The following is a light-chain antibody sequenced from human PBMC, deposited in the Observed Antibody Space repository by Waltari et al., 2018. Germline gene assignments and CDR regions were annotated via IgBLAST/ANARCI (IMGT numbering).Light chain of an antibody. Sequence: QVVLTQSPSASASLGASVKLTCTLNSGHSHFAIAWHHQQPEKGPRYLMKLNNDGSHTTGDGLPHRFGGYSAGAERYPIIASHQSEEDADYYRQTWGSGTYWVFGGGTKLTVL. CDR2: LNNDGSH. CDR1: SGHSHFA. CDR3: QTWGSGTYWV. V-gene: IGLV4-69*01. J-gene: IGLJ3*02.